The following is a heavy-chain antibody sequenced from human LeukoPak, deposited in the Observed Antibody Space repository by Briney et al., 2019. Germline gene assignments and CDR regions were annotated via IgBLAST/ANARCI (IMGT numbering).Heavy chain of an antibody. D-gene: IGHD1-14*01. CDR2: INHSGST. Sequence: SETLSLTCGVSGGSISNTNWWTWVRQPPGKGLEWIGEINHSGSTKYNASLKSRVTISLDTSRKTVSLKLSSVTAADTAVYYCASTERCSTTCPLDYWGQGTLVTVSS. J-gene: IGHJ4*02. CDR3: ASTERCSTTCPLDY. CDR1: GGSISNTNW. V-gene: IGHV4-4*02.